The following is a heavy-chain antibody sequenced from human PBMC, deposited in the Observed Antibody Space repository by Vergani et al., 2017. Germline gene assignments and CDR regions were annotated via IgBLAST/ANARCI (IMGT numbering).Heavy chain of an antibody. D-gene: IGHD3-3*01. J-gene: IGHJ6*03. CDR2: IKHSGST. CDR1: GGYFSGYY. CDR3: ARGFRFWSSYRYYYYYMDV. V-gene: IGHV4-34*01. Sequence: QVQLQQWGAGLLKPSETLSLTCAVYGGYFSGYYWSWIRQPPGKGLEWIGEIKHSGSTNYNPSLKSRFTISVDTSKNQFSLKLSYVTAADTAVYYCARGFRFWSSYRYYYYYMDVWGKGTTVTVSS.